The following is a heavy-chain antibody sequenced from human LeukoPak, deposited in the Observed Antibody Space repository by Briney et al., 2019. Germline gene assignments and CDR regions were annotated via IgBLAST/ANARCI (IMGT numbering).Heavy chain of an antibody. CDR3: TRNHQVAFDI. CDR2: ISSLSGTI. Sequence: GGSLRLSCAASGFTFSSYSMNWVRQAPGKGLEWVSYISSLSGTIYYADSVKGRFIISRDNAQNSLFLQMNSLRAEDTAVYYCTRNHQVAFDIWGQGTMVTVSS. CDR1: GFTFSSYS. V-gene: IGHV3-48*01. J-gene: IGHJ3*02.